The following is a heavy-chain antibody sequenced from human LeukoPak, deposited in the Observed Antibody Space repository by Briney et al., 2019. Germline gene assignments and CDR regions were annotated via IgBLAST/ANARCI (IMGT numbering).Heavy chain of an antibody. Sequence: GGSLRLSCAASGFTFSSYAMHWVRQAPGKGLEWVAVISYDGSNKYYADSVKGRFTISRDNSKNTLYLQMNSQRAEDTAVYYCARDYYYDSSGYSFFFDYWGQGTLVTVSS. CDR3: ARDYYYDSSGYSFFFDY. CDR1: GFTFSSYA. D-gene: IGHD3-22*01. V-gene: IGHV3-30*04. J-gene: IGHJ4*02. CDR2: ISYDGSNK.